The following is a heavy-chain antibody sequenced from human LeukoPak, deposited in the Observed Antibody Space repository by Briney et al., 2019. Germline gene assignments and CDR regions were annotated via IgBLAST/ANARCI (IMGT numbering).Heavy chain of an antibody. CDR2: INPDGSQS. V-gene: IGHV3-7*01. CDR1: RFTFSDYW. J-gene: IGHJ6*02. CDR3: ARDFLGMDV. Sequence: PGGSLRLSCAASRFTFSDYWMTWVRQAPGKGVEWVANINPDGSQSYYVNSVRGRFTISRDNAKNTLYLQMNSLRVEDTAVYYCARDFLGMDVWGQGTTVTVSS.